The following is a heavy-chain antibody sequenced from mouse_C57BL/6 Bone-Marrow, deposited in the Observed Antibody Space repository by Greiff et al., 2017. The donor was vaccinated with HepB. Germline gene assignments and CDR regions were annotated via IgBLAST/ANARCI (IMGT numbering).Heavy chain of an antibody. CDR2: IYPRDGST. D-gene: IGHD1-1*01. CDR3: ARDGVITTVEFDY. J-gene: IGHJ2*01. Sequence: QVQLQQSGPELVKPGASVKLSCKASGYTFTSYDINWVKQRPGQGLEWIGWIYPRDGSTKYNEKFKGKATLTVDTSSSTAYMELHSLTSEDSAVYFCARDGVITTVEFDYWGQGTTLTVSS. CDR1: GYTFTSYD. V-gene: IGHV1-85*01.